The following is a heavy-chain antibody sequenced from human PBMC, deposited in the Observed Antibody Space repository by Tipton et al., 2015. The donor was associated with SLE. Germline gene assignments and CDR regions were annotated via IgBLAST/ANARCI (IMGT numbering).Heavy chain of an antibody. CDR3: ARVVIFGAYPSYFDP. V-gene: IGHV4-34*01. Sequence: TLSLTCAVYIGSFRRYYWSWTRQSPRKGLEWIGEINHSGSANYNPSLKSRVTMSVDTSRNQVSLSLNSVTAADTAVYYCARVVIFGAYPSYFDPWGQGTLVTVSS. J-gene: IGHJ5*02. D-gene: IGHD3-3*01. CDR2: INHSGSA. CDR1: IGSFRRYY.